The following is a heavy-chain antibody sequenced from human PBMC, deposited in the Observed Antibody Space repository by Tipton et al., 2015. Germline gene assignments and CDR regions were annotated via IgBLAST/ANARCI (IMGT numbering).Heavy chain of an antibody. V-gene: IGHV3-30*18. D-gene: IGHD5-18*01. Sequence: SLRLSCAASGFTFNYYGIHWVRQAPGKGLEWVAVISYHGSDKYYADSVKGRFTISRDNSKNTLYLQMNSLRAEDTAVYYCAKDDSYGYDGYFDYWGQGTLVTVSS. CDR2: ISYHGSDK. CDR1: GFTFNYYG. J-gene: IGHJ4*02. CDR3: AKDDSYGYDGYFDY.